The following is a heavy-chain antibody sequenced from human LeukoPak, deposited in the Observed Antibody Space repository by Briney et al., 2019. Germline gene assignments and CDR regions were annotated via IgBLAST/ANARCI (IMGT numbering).Heavy chain of an antibody. J-gene: IGHJ4*02. Sequence: GGSLRLSCAASGFTFSSYWMSWVRQAPGKGLEWVANIKQDGSEKYYVDSVKGRFTISRDNSKNTLYLQMNSLRAEDTAVYYCARRSGLLRYFDWYFDYWGQGTLVTVSS. CDR3: ARRSGLLRYFDWYFDY. CDR1: GFTFSSYW. CDR2: IKQDGSEK. V-gene: IGHV3-7*03. D-gene: IGHD3-9*01.